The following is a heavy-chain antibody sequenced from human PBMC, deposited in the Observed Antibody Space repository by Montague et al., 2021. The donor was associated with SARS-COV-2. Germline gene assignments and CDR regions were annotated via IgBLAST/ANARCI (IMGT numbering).Heavy chain of an antibody. D-gene: IGHD4-23*01. J-gene: IGHJ6*02. CDR2: IKPDESEK. V-gene: IGHV3-7*01. CDR1: GFTFSNIW. Sequence: SLRLSCAGSGFTFSNIWMSWVRQAPGKGLEWVANIKPDESEKNYVDSVKGRFSISRDNAKNSLYLQMDNLRAEDTAIYYCAKNGGAHGLDVWGQGTSVSVSS. CDR3: AKNGGAHGLDV.